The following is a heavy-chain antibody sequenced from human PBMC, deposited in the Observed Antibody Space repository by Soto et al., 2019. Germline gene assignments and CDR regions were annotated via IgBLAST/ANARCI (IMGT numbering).Heavy chain of an antibody. V-gene: IGHV1-46*01. CDR2: INPQSGSS. J-gene: IGHJ4*02. Sequence: ASVKVSCKASGFNFSDYSLHWVRQVPGQGLEWMGKINPQSGSSSSSQKFKDKVVMTRDMSANTVYMELRSLTSEDTALYYCARGAIPSWPRYYFDNWGQGTLVTVSS. D-gene: IGHD2-21*01. CDR3: ARGAIPSWPRYYFDN. CDR1: GFNFSDYS.